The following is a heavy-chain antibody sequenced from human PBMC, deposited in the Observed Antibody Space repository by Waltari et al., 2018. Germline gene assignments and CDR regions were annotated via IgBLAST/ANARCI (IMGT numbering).Heavy chain of an antibody. CDR3: AKNWGGLDY. J-gene: IGHJ4*02. CDR1: GFSFNTFS. Sequence: EVQLLESGGTLVQPGGSLRLSCAASGFSFNTFSVTWVRQAPGQGLEGVSGISNRGDSVYYADSVKGRFTISRDNSKNTLYLQMNSLRAEDTAVYYCAKNWGGLDYWGQGTLVTVSS. CDR2: ISNRGDSV. D-gene: IGHD3-16*01. V-gene: IGHV3-23*01.